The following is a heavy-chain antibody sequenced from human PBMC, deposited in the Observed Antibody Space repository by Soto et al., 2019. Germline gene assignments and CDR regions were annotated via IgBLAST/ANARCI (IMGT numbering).Heavy chain of an antibody. CDR3: VSSRSAIYGDAFDV. V-gene: IGHV4-59*01. CDR1: GNSISSYF. D-gene: IGHD2-2*01. CDR2: IYDSGDT. Sequence: PSETLSLTCSVSGNSISSYFRSWIRQAPGKGLEWVGFIYDSGDTNYNPSLKSRVTISLDTSKNQFSLKLTSVTAADTAMYYCVSSRSAIYGDAFDVWGQGAMVTVSS. J-gene: IGHJ3*01.